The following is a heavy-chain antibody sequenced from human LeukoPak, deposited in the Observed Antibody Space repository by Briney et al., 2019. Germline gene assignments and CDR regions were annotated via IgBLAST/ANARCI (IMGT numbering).Heavy chain of an antibody. CDR3: ARKAAAGKDYYYYYGMDV. J-gene: IGHJ6*02. CDR2: IYPGDSDT. D-gene: IGHD6-13*01. Sequence: GESLKISCKGSGYSFTSYWIGWVRQMPGKGLEWMGIIYPGDSDTRYSPSFQGQVTISADKSISTAYLQWSSLKASDTAMYYCARKAAAGKDYYYYYGMDVWGQGTTVTVSS. CDR1: GYSFTSYW. V-gene: IGHV5-51*01.